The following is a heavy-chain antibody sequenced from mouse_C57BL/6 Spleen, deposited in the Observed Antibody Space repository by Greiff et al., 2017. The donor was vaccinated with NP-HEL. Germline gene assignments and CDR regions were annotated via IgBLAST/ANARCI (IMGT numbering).Heavy chain of an antibody. CDR1: GYAFSSSW. V-gene: IGHV1-82*01. CDR2: IYPGDGDT. J-gene: IGHJ3*01. D-gene: IGHD4-1*01. Sequence: VKLQASGPELVQPGASVKISCKASGYAFSSSWMNWVKQRPGKGLAWIGRIYPGDGDTNYNGKFKGKATLSADTYSRTAYMQLSGLTSEDSAVYVCAELGRRAWFAYWGQGTLVTVSA. CDR3: AELGRRAWFAY.